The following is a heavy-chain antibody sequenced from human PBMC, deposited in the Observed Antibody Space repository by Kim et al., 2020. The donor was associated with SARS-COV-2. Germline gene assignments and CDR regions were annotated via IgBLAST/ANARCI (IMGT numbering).Heavy chain of an antibody. V-gene: IGHV3-21*04. D-gene: IGHD3-9*01. CDR2: ISSSSSYI. J-gene: IGHJ3*02. Sequence: GGSLRLSCAASGFTFSSYSMNWVRQAPGKGLEWVSSISSSSSYIYYADSVKGRFTISRDNAKNSLYLQMNSLRAEDTAVYYCARETVLRYFDWLRPETIGGDAFDIWGQGTMVTVSS. CDR3: ARETVLRYFDWLRPETIGGDAFDI. CDR1: GFTFSSYS.